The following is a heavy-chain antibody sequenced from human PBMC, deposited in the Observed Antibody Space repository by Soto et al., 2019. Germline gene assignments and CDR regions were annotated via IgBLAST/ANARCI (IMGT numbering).Heavy chain of an antibody. J-gene: IGHJ5*02. CDR2: ISGSGGST. D-gene: IGHD6-19*01. CDR3: AKMGDQWPIPNNWFDP. CDR1: GFTFSSYA. V-gene: IGHV3-23*01. Sequence: EVQLLESGGGLVQPGGSLRLSCAASGFTFSSYAMSWVRQAPGKGLEWVSAISGSGGSTYYADSVKGRFTISRDNSKNTLYLQMNSLRAEDTAVYYCAKMGDQWPIPNNWFDPWCQGTLVTVSS.